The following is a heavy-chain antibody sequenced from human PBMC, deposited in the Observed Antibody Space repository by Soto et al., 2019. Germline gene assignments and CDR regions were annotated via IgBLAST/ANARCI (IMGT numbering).Heavy chain of an antibody. CDR1: GYTFTSYA. V-gene: IGHV1-3*05. CDR2: INAGNGNT. CDR3: ASSCSYWGSDY. J-gene: IGHJ4*02. Sequence: QFQLVQSGAEEKKPGASVKVSCKASGYTFTSYAMHWVRQAPGQRLEWMGGINAGNGNTKYSRKFQGRVTITRDTSASTAYMELSSLRSEDTAVYYCASSCSYWGSDYWGQGTLVTVSS. D-gene: IGHD1-26*01.